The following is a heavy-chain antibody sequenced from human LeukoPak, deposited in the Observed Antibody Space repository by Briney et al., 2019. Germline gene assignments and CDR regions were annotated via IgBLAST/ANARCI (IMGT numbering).Heavy chain of an antibody. D-gene: IGHD3-16*02. V-gene: IGHV4-34*01. J-gene: IGHJ4*02. Sequence: SETLSLTCAVYGGSFSGYYWSWIRQPPGKGLEWIGEINHSGSTNYNPSLKSRVTISVVTSKNQFSLKLSSVTAADTAVYYCARRVLDYVWGSYRSNYFDYWGQGTLVTVSS. CDR2: INHSGST. CDR1: GGSFSGYY. CDR3: ARRVLDYVWGSYRSNYFDY.